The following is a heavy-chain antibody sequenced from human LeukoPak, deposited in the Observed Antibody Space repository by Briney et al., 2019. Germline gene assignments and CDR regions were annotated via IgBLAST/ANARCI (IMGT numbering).Heavy chain of an antibody. CDR2: MKYDGSEK. J-gene: IGHJ4*02. CDR3: ATDIEAAGLFFDY. V-gene: IGHV3-7*04. Sequence: PGGSLRLSCAASGFTFSSYWRSWVRQAPGKGLEWFANMKYDGSEKYYVDSVNGRFTISRNNAKNSLLLQINGLAAEVTAVYYSATDIEAAGLFFDYWGQGTLVTVSS. D-gene: IGHD6-13*01. CDR1: GFTFSSYW.